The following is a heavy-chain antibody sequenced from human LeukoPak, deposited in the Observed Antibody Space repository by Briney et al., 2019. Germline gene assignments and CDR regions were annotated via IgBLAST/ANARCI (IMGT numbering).Heavy chain of an antibody. V-gene: IGHV3-30*03. Sequence: GGSLRLSCAASGFTFSSYGMHWVRQAPGKGLEWVAVISYDGSNKYYADSVKGRFTISRDNSKNTLYLQMNNLRADDTAVYYCARGLVRTDIWGQGTMVTVSS. CDR3: ARGLVRTDI. J-gene: IGHJ3*02. D-gene: IGHD2-21*01. CDR2: ISYDGSNK. CDR1: GFTFSSYG.